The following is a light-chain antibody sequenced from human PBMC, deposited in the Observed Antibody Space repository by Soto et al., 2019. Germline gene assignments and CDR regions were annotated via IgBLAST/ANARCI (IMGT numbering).Light chain of an antibody. CDR2: LNSDGSH. Sequence: QPVLTQSPSASASLGASVKLTCTLSSGHSSYAIAWHQQQPEKGPRYLMKLNSDGSHSKGDGIPDRFSGSSSGAERYLTISSLQSEDEADYYCQTWGTEGVVFGGGTKLTVL. CDR3: QTWGTEGVV. V-gene: IGLV4-69*01. J-gene: IGLJ2*01. CDR1: SGHSSYA.